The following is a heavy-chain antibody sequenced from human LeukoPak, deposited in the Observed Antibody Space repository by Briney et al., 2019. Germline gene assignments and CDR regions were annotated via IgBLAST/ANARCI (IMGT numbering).Heavy chain of an antibody. J-gene: IGHJ3*02. CDR1: GYIFTSYW. V-gene: IGHV5-51*01. CDR2: IYPGDSDT. Sequence: GESLKISCKGSGYIFTSYWIGWVRQMPGKGLEWMGIIYPGDSDTRYSPSFQGQVTISADKSISTAYLQWSSLKASDTAMYYCARLTMVRGVENAFDIWGQGTMVTVSS. CDR3: ARLTMVRGVENAFDI. D-gene: IGHD3-10*01.